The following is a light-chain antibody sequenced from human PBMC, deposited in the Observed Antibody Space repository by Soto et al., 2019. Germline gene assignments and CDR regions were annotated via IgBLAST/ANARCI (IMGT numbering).Light chain of an antibody. J-gene: IGLJ2*01. CDR1: SSNIGRNA. CDR3: AAWDDSLNAVV. CDR2: YDD. Sequence: QAVVTQPPSVSEAPRQRFSISFSGSSSNIGRNAVNWYQQLPGKAPKLLIFYDDLLPSGVSERFSGSKSGTSASLAISGLQSEDEADYFCAAWDDSLNAVVFGGGTKLTVL. V-gene: IGLV1-36*01.